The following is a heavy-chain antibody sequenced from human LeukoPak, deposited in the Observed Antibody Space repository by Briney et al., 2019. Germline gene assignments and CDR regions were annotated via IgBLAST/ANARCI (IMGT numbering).Heavy chain of an antibody. CDR1: GFTFSSYS. CDR3: ARGDYDSSGYYYNYYYYGMDV. J-gene: IGHJ6*02. Sequence: KPGGSLRLSCAASGFTFSSYSMNWVRQAPGKGLEWVSSISSSSSYIYYADSVKGRFTISRDNAKNALYLQMNSLRAEDTAVYYCARGDYDSSGYYYNYYYYGMDVWGQGTTVTVSS. V-gene: IGHV3-21*01. CDR2: ISSSSSYI. D-gene: IGHD3-22*01.